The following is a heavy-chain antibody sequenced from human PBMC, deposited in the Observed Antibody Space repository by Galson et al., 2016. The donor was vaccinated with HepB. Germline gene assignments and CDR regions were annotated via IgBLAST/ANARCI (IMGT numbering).Heavy chain of an antibody. CDR2: ISRSGDNT. D-gene: IGHD5-24*01. CDR1: GFTFSTYT. CDR3: ASRDGYNFWYFDY. Sequence: SLRLSCAASGFTFSTYTLSWVRQAPGKGLEWLSVISRSGDNTYYADSVKGRLSVSRDNSKNTLFLQMDSLRAEDTAVYYCASRDGYNFWYFDYWGQGALVTVSS. J-gene: IGHJ4*02. V-gene: IGHV3-23*01.